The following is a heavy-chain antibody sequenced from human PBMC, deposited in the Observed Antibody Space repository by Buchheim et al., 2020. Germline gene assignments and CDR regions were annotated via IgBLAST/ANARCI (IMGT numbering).Heavy chain of an antibody. CDR1: GFTFSNYA. Sequence: EVQLLESGGGLVQPGGSLRLSCAASGFTFSNYAMSWVRQAPGKGLEWVSRISASVCSTYYADSVKGRFTISREKSQITLYLPMSSLRAEDTAVYYCAKDGEIKVSYMDVWGKGTT. D-gene: IGHD3-3*01. V-gene: IGHV3-23*01. CDR3: AKDGEIKVSYMDV. J-gene: IGHJ6*03. CDR2: ISASVCST.